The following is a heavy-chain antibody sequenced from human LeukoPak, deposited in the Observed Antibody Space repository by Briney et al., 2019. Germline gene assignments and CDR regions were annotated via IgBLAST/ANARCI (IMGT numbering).Heavy chain of an antibody. CDR3: ARERIHGVVVAATPWVGPYYYYYYMDV. CDR1: GGSISSYY. CDR2: IYTSGST. V-gene: IGHV4-4*07. D-gene: IGHD2-15*01. J-gene: IGHJ6*03. Sequence: SETLSLTCTVSGGSISSYYWSWIRQPAGKGLEWIGRIYTSGSTNYNPSLKSRVTMSVDTSKNQFSLKLSSVTAADTAVYYCARERIHGVVVAATPWVGPYYYYYYMDVWGKGTTVTVSS.